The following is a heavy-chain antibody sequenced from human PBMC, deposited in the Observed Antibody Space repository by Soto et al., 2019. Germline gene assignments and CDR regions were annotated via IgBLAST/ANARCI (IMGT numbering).Heavy chain of an antibody. CDR1: GYTFINYG. V-gene: IGHV1-18*01. J-gene: IGHJ4*02. CDR2: ISANNGNT. Sequence: QVQLVQSGAEVKSPGASVKVSCKASGYTFINYGISWVRQAPGQGLEWMGWISANNGNTNYAQKFQGRVTMTTDTSTNTVDMELRSLRFDDTAVYYCARGERYYGSGSVYWGQGTLVTVSS. D-gene: IGHD3-10*01. CDR3: ARGERYYGSGSVY.